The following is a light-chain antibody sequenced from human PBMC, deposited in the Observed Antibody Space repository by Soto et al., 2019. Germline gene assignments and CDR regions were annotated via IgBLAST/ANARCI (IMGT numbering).Light chain of an antibody. J-gene: IGLJ1*01. CDR1: SSDIGSYNY. Sequence: QSALTQPASVSGSPGQSITISCTGTSSDIGSYNYVAWYQQFPGKTPKLIIYEVRNRPSGVSFRFSGSKSGNTASLTISGLQAEDEADYYCSLYTSSTFYVFGTGTKLTVL. V-gene: IGLV2-14*01. CDR3: SLYTSSTFYV. CDR2: EVR.